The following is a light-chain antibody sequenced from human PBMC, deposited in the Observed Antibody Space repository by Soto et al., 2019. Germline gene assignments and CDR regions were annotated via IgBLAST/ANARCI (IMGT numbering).Light chain of an antibody. CDR1: QSISAW. J-gene: IGKJ1*01. Sequence: DIQMSQSPSPLSASVGDRVTITCRASQSISAWLAWYQQNPGRAPKLLISEATSLHSGVPSRFSGSGSGTEFTLTISSLQPEDFATYYCQQYNLYPWTFGQGTKVEVK. V-gene: IGKV1-5*01. CDR2: EAT. CDR3: QQYNLYPWT.